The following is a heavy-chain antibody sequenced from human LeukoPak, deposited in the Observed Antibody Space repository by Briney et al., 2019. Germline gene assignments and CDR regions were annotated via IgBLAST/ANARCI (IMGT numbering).Heavy chain of an antibody. CDR2: ISWNSGYI. J-gene: IGHJ6*02. Sequence: GGSLRLSCAASGFTFDEYAMHWVRQARGKGLEWVSGISWNSGYINYADSVKGRFTISRDNAKNSVYLQMNSLRTEDTALYYCANDINYSNYYYYGMDVWGQGTTVTVSS. CDR3: ANDINYSNYYYYGMDV. D-gene: IGHD4-11*01. CDR1: GFTFDEYA. V-gene: IGHV3-9*01.